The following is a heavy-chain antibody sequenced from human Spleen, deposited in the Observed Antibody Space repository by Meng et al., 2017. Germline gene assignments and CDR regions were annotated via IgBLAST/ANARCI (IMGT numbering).Heavy chain of an antibody. J-gene: IGHJ4*02. D-gene: IGHD6-19*01. Sequence: SETLSLTCVVSGGSFSDYYWSWIRQPPGKGLEWIGEINHSGSTYYNPSLKSRVTISVYTSKNQFSLQLSSVTAADTAVYYCARGPSTGWHYFDSWGQGPLVTVSS. CDR3: ARGPSTGWHYFDS. CDR1: GGSFSDYY. CDR2: INHSGST. V-gene: IGHV4-34*01.